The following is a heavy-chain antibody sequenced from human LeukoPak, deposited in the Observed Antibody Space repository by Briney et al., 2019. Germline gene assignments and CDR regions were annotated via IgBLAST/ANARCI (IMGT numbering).Heavy chain of an antibody. D-gene: IGHD4-17*01. Sequence: GASVKVSCKASGYTFTGYYMHWVRQAPGQGLEWMGWINPNSGGTNYAQKFQGRVTMTRDTSISTAYMELSRLRSDDTAVYYCARVRSGDSQQYSYYYYYYMDVWGEGTTVTVSS. CDR1: GYTFTGYY. CDR3: ARVRSGDSQQYSYYYYYYMDV. J-gene: IGHJ6*03. CDR2: INPNSGGT. V-gene: IGHV1-2*02.